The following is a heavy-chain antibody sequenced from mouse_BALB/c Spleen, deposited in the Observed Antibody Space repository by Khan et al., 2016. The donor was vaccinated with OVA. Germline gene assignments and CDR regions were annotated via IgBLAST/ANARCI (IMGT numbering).Heavy chain of an antibody. V-gene: IGHV1-7*01. CDR1: GYTFTSYW. CDR3: ARYYGNYYYSMDY. Sequence: QIQLVPSGAELAKPGASVKMSCKASGYTFTSYWMHWVKQRPGQGLEWIGYINPSTGYTEYNQKFKDKATLTADKSSSTAYMQLSSLTSEDSAVYYCARYYGNYYYSMDYWGQGTAVTVSS. J-gene: IGHJ4*01. D-gene: IGHD2-1*01. CDR2: INPSTGYT.